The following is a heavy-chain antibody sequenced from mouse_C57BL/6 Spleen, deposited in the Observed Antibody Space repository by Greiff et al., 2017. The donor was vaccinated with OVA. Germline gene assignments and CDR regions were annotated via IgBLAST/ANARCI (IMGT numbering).Heavy chain of an antibody. J-gene: IGHJ3*01. CDR3: ARAGGNYVGWFAY. Sequence: EVKLMESGPGLVKPSQSLSLTCSVTGYSITSGYYWNWIRQFPGNKLEWMGYISYDGSNNYNPSLKNRISITRDTSKNQFFLKLNSVTTEDTATYYCARAGGNYVGWFAYWGQGTLVTVSA. CDR1: GYSITSGYY. D-gene: IGHD2-1*01. V-gene: IGHV3-6*01. CDR2: ISYDGSN.